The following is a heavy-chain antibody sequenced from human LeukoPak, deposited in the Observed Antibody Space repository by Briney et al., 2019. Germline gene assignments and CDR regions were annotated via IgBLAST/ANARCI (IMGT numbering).Heavy chain of an antibody. CDR1: GVSISSYY. V-gene: IGHV4-59*12. J-gene: IGHJ4*02. CDR3: ARARSQWLAYYFDY. D-gene: IGHD6-19*01. CDR2: IDYSGNT. Sequence: PSETLSLTCTVSGVSISSYYWTWIRQPPGKGLEWIGNIDYSGNTKYNPSLKSRVTMSVDTSKNQFSLKLSSVTAADTAVYYCARARSQWLAYYFDYWGQGTLVTVSS.